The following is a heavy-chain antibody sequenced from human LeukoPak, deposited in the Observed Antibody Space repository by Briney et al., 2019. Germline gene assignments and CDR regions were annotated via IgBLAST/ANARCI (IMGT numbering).Heavy chain of an antibody. D-gene: IGHD5-24*01. CDR1: GGSISSGSYY. Sequence: PSQTLSLTCTVSGGSISSGSYYWSWIRQPAGKGLEWIGRIYPSGSTNYNPSLKSRVTISVDTSKNQFSLKLSSVTAADPAVYHCARVSSRDSRFDPWGQGTLATVSS. CDR2: IYPSGST. CDR3: ARVSSRDSRFDP. J-gene: IGHJ5*02. V-gene: IGHV4-61*02.